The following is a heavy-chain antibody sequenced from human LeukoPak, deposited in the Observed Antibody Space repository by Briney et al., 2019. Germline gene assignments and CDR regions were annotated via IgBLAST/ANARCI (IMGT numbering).Heavy chain of an antibody. Sequence: GASVKVSCKASGYTFTGYYIHWVRQAPGQGLEWMGWINPNSGGTNYAQQFQGRVTMTRGTSISTVYMELGRLRPDDTAVYYCARGRYSSGWYWFDPWGQGTLVTVSS. J-gene: IGHJ5*02. D-gene: IGHD6-19*01. CDR2: INPNSGGT. CDR3: ARGRYSSGWYWFDP. V-gene: IGHV1-2*02. CDR1: GYTFTGYY.